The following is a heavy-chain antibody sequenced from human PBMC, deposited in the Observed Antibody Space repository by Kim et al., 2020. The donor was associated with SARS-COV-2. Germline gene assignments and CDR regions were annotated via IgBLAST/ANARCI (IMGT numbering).Heavy chain of an antibody. J-gene: IGHJ6*02. Sequence: GGSLRLSCAVSGFSVSSKYMSWVRQAPRKGLEWVSVIYSGVGTTHYADSVKGRFTISRDNSRNTVHLQMNSLRVDDTAVYYCARDAGSYYYYSMDVWGPG. V-gene: IGHV3-53*01. CDR3: ARDAGSYYYYSMDV. D-gene: IGHD2-15*01. CDR2: IYSGVGTT. CDR1: GFSVSSKY.